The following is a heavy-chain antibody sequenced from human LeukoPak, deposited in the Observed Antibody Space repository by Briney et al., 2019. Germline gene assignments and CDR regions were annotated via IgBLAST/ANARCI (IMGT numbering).Heavy chain of an antibody. CDR1: GFTFSSYS. CDR2: IKQDGSEK. Sequence: GGSLRLSCAASGFTFSSYSMNWVRQAPGKGLEWVANIKQDGSEKYYVDSVKGRFTISRNNSKNTLYLQMNSRRAEDTAVYYCAKGPISSSWYNRDYYYYMDVWGKGTTVTISS. V-gene: IGHV3-7*01. CDR3: AKGPISSSWYNRDYYYYMDV. D-gene: IGHD6-13*01. J-gene: IGHJ6*03.